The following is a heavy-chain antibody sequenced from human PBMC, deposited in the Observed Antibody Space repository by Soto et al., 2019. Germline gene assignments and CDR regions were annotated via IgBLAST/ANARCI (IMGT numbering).Heavy chain of an antibody. D-gene: IGHD3-3*01. CDR2: IYYSGST. CDR3: ARVSYYDFWSGPFDY. V-gene: IGHV4-31*03. J-gene: IGHJ4*02. CDR1: GCSTSSGGYY. Sequence: SETLSRTCPVSGCSTSSGGYYWSWIRQHPGKGLEWIGYIYYSGSTCYNPSLKSRVTISVDTSKNQFSLKLSSVTAADTAVYYCARVSYYDFWSGPFDYWGQGTLVTVSS.